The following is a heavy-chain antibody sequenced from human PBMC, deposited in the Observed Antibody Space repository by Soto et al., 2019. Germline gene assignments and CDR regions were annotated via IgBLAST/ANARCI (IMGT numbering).Heavy chain of an antibody. CDR2: IIPIFGTA. CDR3: ASGRYCSGGSCHYYYYGMDV. CDR1: GGTFSSYA. Sequence: SVKVSCKASGGTFSSYAISWVRQAPGQGLEWMGGIIPIFGTANYAQKFQGRVTITADKSTSAAYMELSSLRSEDTAVYYCASGRYCSGGSCHYYYYGMDVWGQGTTVTVSS. J-gene: IGHJ6*02. D-gene: IGHD2-15*01. V-gene: IGHV1-69*06.